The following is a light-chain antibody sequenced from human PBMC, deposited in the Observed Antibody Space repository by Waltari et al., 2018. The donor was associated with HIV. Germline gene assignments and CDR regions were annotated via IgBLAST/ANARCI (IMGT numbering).Light chain of an antibody. V-gene: IGKV3-11*01. CDR3: QQRSNWPYT. CDR1: QSVSSN. Sequence: EIVLTQSPATLSLSPGEGVTLSCRASQSVSSNLAWYLQKPGQAPRLLIYDASKRATGIPARFSGRGSGTDFTLSISILEREDFAVYYCQQRSNWPYTFGQGTNLEIK. CDR2: DAS. J-gene: IGKJ2*01.